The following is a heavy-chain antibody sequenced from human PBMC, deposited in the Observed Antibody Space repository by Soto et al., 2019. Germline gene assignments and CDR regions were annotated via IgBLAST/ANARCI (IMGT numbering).Heavy chain of an antibody. Sequence: GGSLRLSCAASGFTFSSYAMHWVRQAPGKGLEWVAVISYDGSNKYYADSVKGRFTISRDNSKNTLYLQMNSLRAEDTAVYYCARGLHSSGWYSDYYYGMDVWGQGTTVTVSS. CDR2: ISYDGSNK. CDR3: ARGLHSSGWYSDYYYGMDV. J-gene: IGHJ6*02. CDR1: GFTFSSYA. V-gene: IGHV3-30-3*01. D-gene: IGHD6-19*01.